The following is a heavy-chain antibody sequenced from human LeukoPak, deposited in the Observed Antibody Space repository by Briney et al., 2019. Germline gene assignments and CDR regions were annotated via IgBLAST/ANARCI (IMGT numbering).Heavy chain of an antibody. CDR3: ARPYSSGWDNWFDP. Sequence: GGSLRLSCAASGFTFSSYEMNWVRQAPGKGLEWISYITTSGTTLDYADSVKGRFTISRDNAKNSLYLQMNSLRAEDTAVYYCARPYSSGWDNWFDPWGQGTLVTVSS. D-gene: IGHD6-19*01. CDR1: GFTFSSYE. V-gene: IGHV3-48*03. J-gene: IGHJ5*02. CDR2: ITTSGTTL.